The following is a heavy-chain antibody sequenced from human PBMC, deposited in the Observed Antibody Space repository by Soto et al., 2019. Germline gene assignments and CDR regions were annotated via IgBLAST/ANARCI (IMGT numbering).Heavy chain of an antibody. V-gene: IGHV1-69*01. D-gene: IGHD6-13*01. CDR2: IIPIFGTA. CDR3: ASDKAPRYSSSWYCFDP. J-gene: IGHJ5*02. CDR1: GGTFSSYA. Sequence: QVQLVQSGAEVKKPGSSVKVSCKASGGTFSSYAISWVRQAPGQGLEWMGGIIPIFGTANYAQKFQGRVTITADESTSTAYMELSSLRSEDTAVYYCASDKAPRYSSSWYCFDPWGQGTLVTVSS.